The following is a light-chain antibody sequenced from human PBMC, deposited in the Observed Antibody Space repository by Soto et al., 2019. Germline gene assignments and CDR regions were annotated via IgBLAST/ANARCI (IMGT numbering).Light chain of an antibody. J-gene: IGKJ5*01. CDR3: QQYGNSPIT. Sequence: EIVLTQPPGTLSLPPGERATLSCRASQSVSSSYLAWYQQKPGQAPRLLIYDASIRATGIPDRFSGSGSGTDFTLTISRLEPEDFAVYYCQQYGNSPITFGQGTRLDMK. CDR1: QSVSSSY. CDR2: DAS. V-gene: IGKV3-20*01.